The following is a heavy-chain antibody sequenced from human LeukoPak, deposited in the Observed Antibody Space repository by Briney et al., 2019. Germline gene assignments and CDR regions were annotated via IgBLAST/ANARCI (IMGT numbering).Heavy chain of an antibody. D-gene: IGHD1-26*01. V-gene: IGHV3-74*01. CDR2: INSDESNT. CDR3: ARSGSFSPTYYFDY. J-gene: IGHJ4*02. Sequence: GGSLRLSCVASGFTFRSYRMHWVRQAPGKGLVWISLINSDESNTNYADSVKGRFIISRDNAKNTLYLQMNSLRAEDTAVYYCARSGSFSPTYYFDYWGQGTLVTVSS. CDR1: GFTFRSYR.